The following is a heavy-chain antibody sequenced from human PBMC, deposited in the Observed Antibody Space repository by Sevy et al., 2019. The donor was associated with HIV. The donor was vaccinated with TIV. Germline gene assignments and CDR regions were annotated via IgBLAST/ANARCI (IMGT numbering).Heavy chain of an antibody. J-gene: IGHJ6*02. V-gene: IGHV4-61*01. D-gene: IGHD1-26*01. CDR2: IYYNVRI. CDR1: GGSVSSDNYY. CDR3: TRVGGLTDYGMDV. Sequence: SETLSLTCTVSGGSVSSDNYYWTWIRQPPGKGLEFIGYIYYNVRINYNPSLKSRVTISVDTSKNQFSLKVTSVTAADTAFYYCTRVGGLTDYGMDVWGQGTTVTVSS.